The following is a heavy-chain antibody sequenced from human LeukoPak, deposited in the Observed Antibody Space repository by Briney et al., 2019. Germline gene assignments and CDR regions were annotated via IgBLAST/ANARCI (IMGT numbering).Heavy chain of an antibody. V-gene: IGHV3-23*01. Sequence: GGCLRLSCAASGFAFRSYAISWVRQSPGKGLEWVSAISDSGASTYYADSVKGRFTISSDNSKNTQHLQMNSLRAEDTAVYYCAKQDSSWYYFDYWVQGTLVTVSS. CDR2: ISDSGAST. CDR3: AKQDSSWYYFDY. D-gene: IGHD6-13*01. CDR1: GFAFRSYA. J-gene: IGHJ4*02.